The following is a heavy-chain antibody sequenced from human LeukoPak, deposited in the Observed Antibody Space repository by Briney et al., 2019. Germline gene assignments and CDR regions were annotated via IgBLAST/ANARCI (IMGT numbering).Heavy chain of an antibody. CDR3: AISDGTYEHYFDY. Sequence: GASVKVSCKASGYTFTNYYLHWVRQAPGQGLEWMGWVNPNSGATKYAQKFQGRVTMTRDTSISTAYMELSSLRSDDTAIYYCAISDGTYEHYFDYWGQGTLVTVSS. CDR1: GYTFTNYY. J-gene: IGHJ4*02. CDR2: VNPNSGAT. V-gene: IGHV1-2*02. D-gene: IGHD1-26*01.